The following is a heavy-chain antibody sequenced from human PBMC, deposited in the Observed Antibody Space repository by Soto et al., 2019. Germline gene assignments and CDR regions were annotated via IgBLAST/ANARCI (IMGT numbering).Heavy chain of an antibody. Sequence: QITLKESGPTLVKPTQTLTLTCTFSGFSLSTSGVGVGWIRQPPGKALEWLALIYWDDDKRYSPSLKSRLTITTDTAKQQVVLTMTHIDPVDTATYYCPHRNSGCYLFHFDYWGQGTLVTVSS. D-gene: IGHD1-26*01. CDR3: PHRNSGCYLFHFDY. CDR2: IYWDDDK. CDR1: GFSLSTSGVG. V-gene: IGHV2-5*02. J-gene: IGHJ4*02.